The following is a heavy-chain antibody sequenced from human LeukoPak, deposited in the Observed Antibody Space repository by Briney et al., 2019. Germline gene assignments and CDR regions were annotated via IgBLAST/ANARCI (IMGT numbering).Heavy chain of an antibody. CDR3: ARSTNKLLWFGELYRGDKAYGMDV. V-gene: IGHV1-18*01. CDR1: GYTSTSYG. CDR2: ISAYNGNT. Sequence: WASVRFSCKASGYTSTSYGISWVRQAPGQGPEWMGWISAYNGNTNYAQKLQGRVTMTTDTSTSTAYMELRSLRSDDTAVYYCARSTNKLLWFGELYRGDKAYGMDVWGQGTTVTVSS. D-gene: IGHD3-10*01. J-gene: IGHJ6*02.